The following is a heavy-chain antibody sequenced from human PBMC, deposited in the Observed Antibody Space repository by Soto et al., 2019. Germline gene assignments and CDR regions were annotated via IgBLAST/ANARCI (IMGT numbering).Heavy chain of an antibody. Sequence: ASVKVSCKASGYTFTSYYMHWVRQAPGQGLEWMGIINPSGGSTSYAQKFQGRVTMTRDTSTSTVYMELSSLRSEDTAVYYCASNVGDYDSSGYGFSPDAFDIWGQGTLVTVSS. J-gene: IGHJ3*02. CDR1: GYTFTSYY. V-gene: IGHV1-46*01. CDR3: ASNVGDYDSSGYGFSPDAFDI. D-gene: IGHD3-22*01. CDR2: INPSGGST.